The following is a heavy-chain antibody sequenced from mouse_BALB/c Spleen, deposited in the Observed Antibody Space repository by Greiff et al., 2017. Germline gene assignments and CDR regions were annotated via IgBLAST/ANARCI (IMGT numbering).Heavy chain of an antibody. CDR1: GYTFTSSW. D-gene: IGHD4-1*01. V-gene: IGHV1S130*01. CDR3: ARVDWDLYYYAMDY. J-gene: IGHJ4*01. Sequence: QVQLQQFGAELVKPGASVKISCKASGYTFTSSWMHWAKQRPGQGLEWIGEIHPNSGNTNYNEKFKGKATLTVDTSSSTAYVDLSSLTSEDSAVYYCARVDWDLYYYAMDYWGQGTSVTVSS. CDR2: IHPNSGNT.